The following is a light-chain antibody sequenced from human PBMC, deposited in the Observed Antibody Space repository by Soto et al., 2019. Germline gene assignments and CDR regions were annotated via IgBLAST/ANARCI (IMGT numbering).Light chain of an antibody. CDR2: DAS. CDR3: QQRSVWPLT. V-gene: IGKV3-11*01. Sequence: EIVMTQSPATLSLSPGERGTLSCRASQSVTKYLAWFQQKPGQAPRLLIYDASTRAPGIPARFSGSGSGTDFTLTISSLESEDFAIYYCQQRSVWPLTFGGGTKLEIK. CDR1: QSVTKY. J-gene: IGKJ4*01.